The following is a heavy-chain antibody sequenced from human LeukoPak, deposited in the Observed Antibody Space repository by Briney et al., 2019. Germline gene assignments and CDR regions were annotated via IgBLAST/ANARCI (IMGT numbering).Heavy chain of an antibody. CDR1: GGSISSGGYY. J-gene: IGHJ4*02. D-gene: IGHD3-10*01. Sequence: SETLSLTCTVSGGSISSGGYYWSWIRQHPGKGLEWIGYIYYSGSTYYNPSLKSRVTISVDTSKNQFSLKLSSVTAADTAVYYCARDGSGNSNYFDFWGQGTLVTVSS. CDR2: IYYSGST. CDR3: ARDGSGNSNYFDF. V-gene: IGHV4-31*03.